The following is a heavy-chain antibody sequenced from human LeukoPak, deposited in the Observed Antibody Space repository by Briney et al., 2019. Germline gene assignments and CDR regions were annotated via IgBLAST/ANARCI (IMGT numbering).Heavy chain of an antibody. Sequence: GGSLRLSCAASGFTLSSYRMNWVRQAPGKGLEWVSSVSSSSDYIYYTDSVKGRFTISRDNAKNSVYLQMNSVRDEDTAVYYCARDVTGTDAFDIWGQGTMVTVSS. CDR1: GFTLSSYR. D-gene: IGHD1-20*01. J-gene: IGHJ3*02. CDR2: VSSSSDYI. CDR3: ARDVTGTDAFDI. V-gene: IGHV3-21*01.